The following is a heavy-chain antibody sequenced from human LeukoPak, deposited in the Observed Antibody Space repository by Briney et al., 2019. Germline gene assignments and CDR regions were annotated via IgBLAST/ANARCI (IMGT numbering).Heavy chain of an antibody. D-gene: IGHD1-14*01. CDR1: GFTFSNAW. CDR3: TTIARRALYFQH. V-gene: IGHV3-15*01. Sequence: KPGGSLRLSCAASGFTFSNAWMSWVRQAPGKGLEWGSRIKSKTDGGTTDYAAPVKGRFTISRDDSKNTLYLQMNSLKTEDTAVYYCTTIARRALYFQHWGQGTLVTVSS. CDR2: IKSKTDGGTT. J-gene: IGHJ1*01.